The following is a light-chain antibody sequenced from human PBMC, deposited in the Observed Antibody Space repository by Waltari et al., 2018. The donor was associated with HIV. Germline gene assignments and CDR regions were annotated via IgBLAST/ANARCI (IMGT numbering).Light chain of an antibody. CDR3: QKYNSAPWT. CDR2: AAS. J-gene: IGKJ1*01. CDR1: QGISNY. Sequence: DIQMTQSPSSLSASVGDRVTSTCRASQGISNYLAWLQQKPGKFPKLLIYAASTLQSGVPSRLSGSGSGTDFTLTISNLQPEDVATYYCQKYNSAPWTFGQGTKVEVK. V-gene: IGKV1-27*01.